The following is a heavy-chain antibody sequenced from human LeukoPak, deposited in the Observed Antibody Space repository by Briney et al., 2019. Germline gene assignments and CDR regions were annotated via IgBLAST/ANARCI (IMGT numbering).Heavy chain of an antibody. D-gene: IGHD1-26*01. CDR2: ICVSVILT. CDR1: VFTFSRSA. CDR3: AKYGPQDSGSSHFDY. J-gene: IGHJ4*01. Sequence: GGSLRLSCAASVFTFSRSAMSCVRPAPGEGLECVSDICVSVILTHYAHSVRGRFTTSRDNSKSTLFLQMKSLRAEDTAIYYCAKYGPQDSGSSHFDYWGQGALVTVSS. V-gene: IGHV3-23*01.